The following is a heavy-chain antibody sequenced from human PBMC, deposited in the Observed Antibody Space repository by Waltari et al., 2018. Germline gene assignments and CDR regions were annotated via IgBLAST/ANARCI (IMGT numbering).Heavy chain of an antibody. V-gene: IGHV4-39*07. Sequence: QVQLQESGPGLVKPSETLSPTCSVSGGSISGRVYYWGWIRQPPGKGLEYIGSIYYDGTAFYNPSLKTPVTISVDTSYNQFSLKMKSVTAADTAMYFCVRDRGLRTFFDHWGQGTLVTVSS. CDR1: GGSISGRVYY. CDR3: VRDRGLRTFFDH. D-gene: IGHD4-17*01. J-gene: IGHJ4*02. CDR2: IYYDGTA.